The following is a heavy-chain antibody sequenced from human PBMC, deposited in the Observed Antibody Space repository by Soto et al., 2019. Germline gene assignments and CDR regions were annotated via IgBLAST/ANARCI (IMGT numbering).Heavy chain of an antibody. Sequence: GASVKVSCKASGYTFTDYGFSWVRQAPGQGLEWMGWISTYNGNTKYAQKLLGRVTMTTDTSTSTAHMELRSLRSDDTAVYYCARGESNYRFDYWGQGTLVTVSS. CDR3: ARGESNYRFDY. CDR1: GYTFTDYG. J-gene: IGHJ4*02. V-gene: IGHV1-18*01. CDR2: ISTYNGNT. D-gene: IGHD4-4*01.